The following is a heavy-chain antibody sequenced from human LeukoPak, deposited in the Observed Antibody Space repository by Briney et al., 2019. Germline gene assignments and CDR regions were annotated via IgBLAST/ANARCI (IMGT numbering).Heavy chain of an antibody. V-gene: IGHV4-34*01. CDR2: INHSGST. CDR1: GGSFSGYY. Sequence: SETLSLTCAVYGGSFSGYYWSWIRQPPGKGLEWIGEINHSGSTNYNPSLKSRVTISVDTSKNQFSLKLSSVTAADTAVYYCARVFPALDAFDIWGQGTMVTVSS. J-gene: IGHJ3*02. D-gene: IGHD3-9*01. CDR3: ARVFPALDAFDI.